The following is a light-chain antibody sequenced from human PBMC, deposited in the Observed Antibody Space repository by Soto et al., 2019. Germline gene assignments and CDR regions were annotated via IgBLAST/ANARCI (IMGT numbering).Light chain of an antibody. V-gene: IGKV1-33*01. CDR2: DAS. Sequence: DIQKTQSPSSLAASVRDRVTITCRASQDIKNYLNWYQQKPGKAPKLLIYDASNLEIGVPSRFSGSGSGTHFIFTIDSLQPEDIATYYCQQYDHFVTFGGGTKVEF. J-gene: IGKJ4*01. CDR1: QDIKNY. CDR3: QQYDHFVT.